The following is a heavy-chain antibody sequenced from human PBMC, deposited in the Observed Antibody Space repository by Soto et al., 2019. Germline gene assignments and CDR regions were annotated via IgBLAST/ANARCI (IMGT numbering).Heavy chain of an antibody. CDR2: IIPIFGTA. V-gene: IGHV1-69*13. J-gene: IGHJ6*02. D-gene: IGHD1-26*01. Sequence: SVKVSCKASGGTFSSYAISWVRQAPGQGLEWMGGIIPIFGTADYAQKFQGRVTITADASTSTAYMELSSLRSEDTAMYYCARRPLTVGATHYNFGMDVWGQGTTVTVSS. CDR1: GGTFSSYA. CDR3: ARRPLTVGATHYNFGMDV.